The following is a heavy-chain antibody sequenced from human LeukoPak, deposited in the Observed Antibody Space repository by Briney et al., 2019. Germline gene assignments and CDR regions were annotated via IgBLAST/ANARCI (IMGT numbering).Heavy chain of an antibody. CDR2: IIPILGIA. Sequence: ASVKVSCKASGGTFSSYAIIWVRQAPGQGLEWMGRIIPILGIANYAQKFQGRVTITADKSTSTAYMELSSLRSEDTAVYYCARDRRIVGVPDNAFDIWGQGTMVTVSS. D-gene: IGHD1-26*01. CDR1: GGTFSSYA. J-gene: IGHJ3*02. V-gene: IGHV1-69*04. CDR3: ARDRRIVGVPDNAFDI.